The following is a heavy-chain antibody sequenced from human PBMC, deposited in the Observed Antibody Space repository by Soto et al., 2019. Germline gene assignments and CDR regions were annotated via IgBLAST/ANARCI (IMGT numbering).Heavy chain of an antibody. CDR2: IIPVVGTT. CDR3: ARARLYATTYFDY. Sequence: QGQLVQSGAEVKKPGASVKVSCKASGDTFTTNSLNWVRQAPGQGLEWMGGIIPVVGTTKYAPKYQDRVTTTGDNSTNTAYMELSSLRSDDTAVYYCARARLYATTYFDYWGQGTPVTVSS. J-gene: IGHJ4*02. CDR1: GDTFTTNS. V-gene: IGHV1-69*06. D-gene: IGHD2-8*01.